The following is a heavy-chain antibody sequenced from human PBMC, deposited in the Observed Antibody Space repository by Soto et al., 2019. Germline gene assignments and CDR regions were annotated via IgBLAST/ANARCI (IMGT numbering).Heavy chain of an antibody. Sequence: ASVKVSCKASGYIFTAYSMHWVRQAPGKGLEWVASIKEDGSEIYYLHSVRGRFSISRDSAGNALHLTMNYLSAEDTGVYFCARDIGFDYVNWGQGTLVTVSS. CDR3: ARDIGFDYVN. CDR1: GYIFTAYS. V-gene: IGHV3-7*01. CDR2: IKEDGSEI. D-gene: IGHD3-16*01. J-gene: IGHJ4*02.